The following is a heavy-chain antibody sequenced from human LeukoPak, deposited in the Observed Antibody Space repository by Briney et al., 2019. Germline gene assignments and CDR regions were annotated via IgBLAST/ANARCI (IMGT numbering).Heavy chain of an antibody. CDR1: GLTFSTYT. CDR3: ATAPIWDGFDF. J-gene: IGHJ4*02. D-gene: IGHD1-26*01. CDR2: ISFDGSDI. V-gene: IGHV3-30*04. Sequence: SGGSLRLSCAASGLTFSTYTLHWVRQAPGKGLEWVAVISFDGSDIYYADSVKGRFTISRDNSKDTLFLHMNSLRPDDTGIYYCATAPIWDGFDFWGQGTLVTVSS.